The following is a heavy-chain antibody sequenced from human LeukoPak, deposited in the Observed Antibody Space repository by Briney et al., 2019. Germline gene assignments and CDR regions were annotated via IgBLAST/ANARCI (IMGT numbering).Heavy chain of an antibody. J-gene: IGHJ4*02. CDR1: GYTFTRQW. V-gene: IGHV5-51*01. Sequence: GESLKISCKASGYTFTRQWIGWVRQMPGSGLEWMGIIYPRDSDTIYSPSFQGHVTISADTSINTAYLEWSSLEASDTAIYYCARHSDVIGAIWGQGTLVTVSS. CDR2: IYPRDSDT. D-gene: IGHD3-10*01. CDR3: ARHSDVIGAI.